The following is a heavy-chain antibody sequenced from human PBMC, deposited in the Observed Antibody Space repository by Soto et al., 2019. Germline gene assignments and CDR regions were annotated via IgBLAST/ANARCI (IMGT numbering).Heavy chain of an antibody. Sequence: ASVKVACKASGYTFTSYGSSWVRQAPGQGLEWMGWISAYNGNTNYAQKLQGRVTMTTDTSTSTAYMELRSLRSDDTAVYYCARDNSLATVTTSWGQGTLVTVSS. J-gene: IGHJ5*02. CDR3: ARDNSLATVTTS. D-gene: IGHD4-17*01. CDR1: GYTFTSYG. CDR2: ISAYNGNT. V-gene: IGHV1-18*01.